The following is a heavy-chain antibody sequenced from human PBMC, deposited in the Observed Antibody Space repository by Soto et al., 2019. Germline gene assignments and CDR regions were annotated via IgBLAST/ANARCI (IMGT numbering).Heavy chain of an antibody. CDR1: GYTFTSYG. V-gene: IGHV1-18*04. CDR2: ISAYNGNT. J-gene: IGHJ5*02. Sequence: ASVKVSCKASGYTFTSYGISWVRQAPGQGLEWMGWISAYNGNTNYAQKLQGRVTMTTDTSTSTAYMELRSLRSDDTAVYYCARHLGYCSGGRCYPPTDHWFDPWGQGTLVTVSS. D-gene: IGHD2-15*01. CDR3: ARHLGYCSGGRCYPPTDHWFDP.